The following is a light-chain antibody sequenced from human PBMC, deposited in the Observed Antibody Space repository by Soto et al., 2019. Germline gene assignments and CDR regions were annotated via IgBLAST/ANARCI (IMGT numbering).Light chain of an antibody. V-gene: IGKV1-12*01. J-gene: IGKJ1*01. Sequence: DIQMTQAPSSVSASVGDRVTITCRASQGISNWLAWYQQKPGKAPKLLIFAASRLHSGAPSRFSGSGSGTDFTLTISSLQPEDFATYYCQQANSFPWTFGQGTTVEVK. CDR2: AAS. CDR1: QGISNW. CDR3: QQANSFPWT.